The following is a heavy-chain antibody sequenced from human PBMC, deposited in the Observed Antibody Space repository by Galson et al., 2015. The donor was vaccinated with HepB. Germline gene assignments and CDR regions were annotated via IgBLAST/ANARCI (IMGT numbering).Heavy chain of an antibody. D-gene: IGHD3-22*01. CDR3: ARGGGYGVITPRY. J-gene: IGHJ4*02. CDR1: GGSFSGYY. Sequence: SETLSLTCAVYGGSFSGYYWSWIRQPPGKGLEWIGEINHSGSTNYNPSLKSRVTISVDTSKNQFSLKLSSVTAADTAVYYCARGGGYGVITPRYWGQGTLVTVSS. V-gene: IGHV4-34*01. CDR2: INHSGST.